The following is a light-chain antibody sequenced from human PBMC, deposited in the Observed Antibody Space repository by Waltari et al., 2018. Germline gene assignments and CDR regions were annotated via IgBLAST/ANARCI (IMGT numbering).Light chain of an antibody. CDR1: QSISNW. Sequence: IQVTQSPSTLSASVGDRVTITCRATQSISNWLAWYQQKPGKAPKLLLYKASTLESGVQSRFSGSGSGTEFTLTISSLQPDDFATYFCQQYNNYTPKTFGQGTKVDIK. J-gene: IGKJ1*01. CDR2: KAS. V-gene: IGKV1-5*01. CDR3: QQYNNYTPKT.